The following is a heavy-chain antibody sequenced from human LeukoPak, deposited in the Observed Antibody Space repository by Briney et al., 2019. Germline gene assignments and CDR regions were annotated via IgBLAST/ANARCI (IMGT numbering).Heavy chain of an antibody. CDR2: VYYGRSP. CDR1: GDSISRSTYY. Sequence: SETLSLTCTVSGDSISRSTYYWAWIRQPPGKGLEWIGSVYYGRSPYFNPSLESRATISVDTSKNHFSLKMSSVTAADTAVYYCASLTDSGWIDYWGQGTLVTVSS. CDR3: ASLTDSGWIDY. J-gene: IGHJ4*02. D-gene: IGHD6-19*01. V-gene: IGHV4-39*02.